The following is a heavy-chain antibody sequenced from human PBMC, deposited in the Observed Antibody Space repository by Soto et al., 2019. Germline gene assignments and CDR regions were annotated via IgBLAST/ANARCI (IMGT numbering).Heavy chain of an antibody. CDR1: GGTFSSYT. CDR2: FIPILGIP. Sequence: QVQLVQSGAEVKKPGSSVKVSCRASGGTFSSYTIGWVRQAPGQGLEWMGRFIPILGIPHYAQKFQGRVTITADISTSTAYMELSSLRSEDTAVYYCARGDDILTGSDYWGQGTLVTVSS. D-gene: IGHD3-9*01. V-gene: IGHV1-69*02. J-gene: IGHJ4*02. CDR3: ARGDDILTGSDY.